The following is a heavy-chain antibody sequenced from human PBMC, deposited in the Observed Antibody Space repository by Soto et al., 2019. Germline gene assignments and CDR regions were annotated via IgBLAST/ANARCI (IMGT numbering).Heavy chain of an antibody. Sequence: ASVKVSCKASGYTFTGYYMHWVRQAPGQGLEWMGWINPNSGGTNYAQKFQGWVTMTRDTSISTAYMELSRLRSEDTAVYYCARLSWGTMIVVVTAQGSDAFDIWGQGTMVTVSS. CDR1: GYTFTGYY. D-gene: IGHD3-22*01. V-gene: IGHV1-2*04. J-gene: IGHJ3*02. CDR2: INPNSGGT. CDR3: ARLSWGTMIVVVTAQGSDAFDI.